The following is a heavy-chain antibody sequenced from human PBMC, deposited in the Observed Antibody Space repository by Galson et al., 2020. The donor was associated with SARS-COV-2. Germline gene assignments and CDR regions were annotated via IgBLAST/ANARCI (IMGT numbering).Heavy chain of an antibody. Sequence: ASLKVSCKASGYTFSCHYMHCVRLAPGQGLEWMGRINPNSGYTYVAQKFQGRVTMTTDTSLTTVYMELSRLTSDDTAVYYCTRGSNSSPFYHFDPWGQGTLVTVSS. D-gene: IGHD3-10*01. V-gene: IGHV1-2*06. CDR3: TRGSNSSPFYHFDP. CDR2: INPNSGYT. J-gene: IGHJ5*02. CDR1: GYTFSCHY.